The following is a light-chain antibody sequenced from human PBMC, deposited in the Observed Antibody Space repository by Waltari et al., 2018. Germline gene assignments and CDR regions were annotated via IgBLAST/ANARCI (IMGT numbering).Light chain of an antibody. Sequence: QSALTQPASVSGSPGQSITISCTGSSSDIGDYNYVSWYQQYPGQAPKLILFDVTDWPSGVSPRLSGSKSGNTASLTISGLQTEDETDYYCNSYTSTSTLVFGTGTKVTVL. CDR1: SSDIGDYNY. J-gene: IGLJ1*01. CDR3: NSYTSTSTLV. V-gene: IGLV2-14*03. CDR2: DVT.